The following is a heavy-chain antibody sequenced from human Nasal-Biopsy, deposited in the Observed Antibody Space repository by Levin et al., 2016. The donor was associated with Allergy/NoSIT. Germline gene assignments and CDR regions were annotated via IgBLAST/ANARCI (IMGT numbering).Heavy chain of an antibody. V-gene: IGHV5-51*01. D-gene: IGHD4-17*01. J-gene: IGHJ6*02. CDR3: SRLGTTMTTRRQQNYGMDV. CDR2: IYPGDSDI. Sequence: GGSLRLSCKGSGYTFTTYWIGWVRQMPGKGLEWMAMIYPGDSDIRYSPSFQGQITVSADKSISTAYLQWSSLKASDTATYYCSRLGTTMTTRRQQNYGMDVWGQGTTVTVSS. CDR1: GYTFTTYW.